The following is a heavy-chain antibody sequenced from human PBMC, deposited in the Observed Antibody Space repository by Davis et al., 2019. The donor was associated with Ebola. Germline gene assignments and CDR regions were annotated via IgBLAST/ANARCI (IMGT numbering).Heavy chain of an antibody. V-gene: IGHV4-4*02. J-gene: IGHJ3*02. CDR2: IYHSGST. CDR3: ARDEGMGVGSSWYSAFDI. CDR1: GGSISSSNW. D-gene: IGHD6-13*01. Sequence: PSETLSLTCAVSGGSISSSNWWSWVRQPPGKGLEWIGEIYHSGSTNYNPSLKSRVTISVDKSKNQFSLKLSSVTAADTAVYYCARDEGMGVGSSWYSAFDIWGQGTMVTVSS.